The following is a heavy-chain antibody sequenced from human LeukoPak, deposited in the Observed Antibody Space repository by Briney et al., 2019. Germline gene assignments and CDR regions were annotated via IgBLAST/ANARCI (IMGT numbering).Heavy chain of an antibody. J-gene: IGHJ4*02. CDR3: VKDNLAD. CDR2: ISYDGSNK. Sequence: GGSLRLSCAASGFSFSSYAMHWVRQAPGKGLEWVAVISYDGSNKYYSDSVKGRFTISRDNSKNTLYLQMNSLRAEDTAVYYCVKDNLADWGQGTLVTVSS. D-gene: IGHD6-13*01. CDR1: GFSFSSYA. V-gene: IGHV3-30-3*02.